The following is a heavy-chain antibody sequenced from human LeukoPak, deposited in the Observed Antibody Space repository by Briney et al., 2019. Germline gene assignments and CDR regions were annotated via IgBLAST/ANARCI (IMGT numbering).Heavy chain of an antibody. CDR2: ISTSSRYI. CDR3: ARADCSSSTCYLRRSWFDP. CDR1: GFTLSNYD. V-gene: IGHV3-21*01. Sequence: GGSLRLSCAASGFTLSNYDMNWVRQAPGKGLEWVSSISTSSRYIYYKDSVRGRFAISRDDAKNSLYLEMNSLRAEDTAVYYCARADCSSSTCYLRRSWFDPWGQGTLVTVSS. D-gene: IGHD2-2*01. J-gene: IGHJ5*02.